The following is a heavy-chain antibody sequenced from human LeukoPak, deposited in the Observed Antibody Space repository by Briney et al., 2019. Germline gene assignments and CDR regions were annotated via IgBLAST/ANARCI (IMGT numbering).Heavy chain of an antibody. CDR1: GGSISSYY. Sequence: PSETLSLTCTVSGGSISSYYWSWIRQPPGKGLELIGYIYYSGSTNYNPSLKSRVTISVDTSKNQFSLKLSSVTAADTAVYYCARVSFYYGSGSYYSSFDPWGQGTLVTVSS. CDR2: IYYSGST. V-gene: IGHV4-59*01. D-gene: IGHD3-10*01. J-gene: IGHJ5*02. CDR3: ARVSFYYGSGSYYSSFDP.